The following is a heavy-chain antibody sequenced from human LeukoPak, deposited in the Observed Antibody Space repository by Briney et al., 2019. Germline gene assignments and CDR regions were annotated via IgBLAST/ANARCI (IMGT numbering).Heavy chain of an antibody. D-gene: IGHD4-11*01. CDR3: ARLIADDYSLYSLDY. CDR1: GGSISGSSYY. J-gene: IGHJ4*02. V-gene: IGHV4-39*01. Sequence: SETLSLTCTVSGGSISGSSYYWGWIRQPPGKGLEWIGSIYCSGSTYYNPSLKSRVTISVDTSKNQFSLKLSSVTAADTAVYYCARLIADDYSLYSLDYWGQGTLVTVSS. CDR2: IYCSGST.